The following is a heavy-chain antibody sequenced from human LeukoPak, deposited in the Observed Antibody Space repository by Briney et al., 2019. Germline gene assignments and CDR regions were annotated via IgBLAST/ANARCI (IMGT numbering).Heavy chain of an antibody. CDR3: ASERLLPFDY. CDR2: INSHGSST. Sequence: GGSLRLSCAASGFTFSSYWVYWVRQPPGKGLVWVSRINSHGSSTTNPDSVGGRYTISTDTAQNTLYLQTKGPRAEDTAEYYCASERLLPFDYWGQGTPVTVSS. D-gene: IGHD2-15*01. J-gene: IGHJ4*02. V-gene: IGHV3-74*01. CDR1: GFTFSSYW.